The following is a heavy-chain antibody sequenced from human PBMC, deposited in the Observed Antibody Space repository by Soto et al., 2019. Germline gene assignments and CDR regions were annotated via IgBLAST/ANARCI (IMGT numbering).Heavy chain of an antibody. CDR2: INHSGST. V-gene: IGHV4-34*01. CDR1: GGSFSCYY. D-gene: IGHD2-21*02. Sequence: SETLSLTCAVYGGSFSCYYWSWIRQPPGKGLEWIGEINHSGSTNYNPSLKSRVTISVDTSKNQFSLKLSPVTAADTAVYYCAVSLGGVTAMYYYYYGMDVWGQGTTVTVSS. CDR3: AVSLGGVTAMYYYYYGMDV. J-gene: IGHJ6*02.